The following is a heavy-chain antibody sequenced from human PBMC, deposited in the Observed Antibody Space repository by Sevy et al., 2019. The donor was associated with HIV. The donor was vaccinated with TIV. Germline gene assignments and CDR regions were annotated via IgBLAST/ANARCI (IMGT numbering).Heavy chain of an antibody. D-gene: IGHD6-13*01. CDR3: ARSRYSSTPFDY. CDR2: ISYDGTNK. V-gene: IGHV3-30-3*01. CDR1: GFTSSSYA. Sequence: GGSLRLSCAASGFTSSSYAMHWVRQAPGKGLEWVAAISYDGTNKYYAYSVKGRFTISRDNSKNTLYLQMNSLRPEDTAVYYCARSRYSSTPFDYWGQGTLVTVSS. J-gene: IGHJ4*02.